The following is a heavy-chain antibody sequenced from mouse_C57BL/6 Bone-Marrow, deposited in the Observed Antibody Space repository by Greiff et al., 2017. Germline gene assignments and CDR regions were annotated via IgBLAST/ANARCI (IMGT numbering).Heavy chain of an antibody. D-gene: IGHD2-14*01. CDR2: IRNKANGYTT. CDR3: ARVGRTYYFDY. J-gene: IGHJ2*01. CDR1: GFTFTDYY. Sequence: DVMLVESGGGLVQPGGSLSLSCAASGFTFTDYYMSWVRQPPGKALEWLGFIRNKANGYTTEYSASVKGRFTISRDNSQSILYLQMNALRAEDRATYYCARVGRTYYFDYWGQGTTLTVSS. V-gene: IGHV7-3*01.